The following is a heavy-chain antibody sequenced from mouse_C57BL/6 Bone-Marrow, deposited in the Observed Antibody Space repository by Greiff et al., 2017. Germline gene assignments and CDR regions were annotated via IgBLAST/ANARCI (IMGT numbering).Heavy chain of an antibody. CDR1: GFTFSSYG. CDR2: ISSGGSYT. Sequence: DVMLVESGGDLVKPGGSLKLSCAASGFTFSSYGMSWVRQTPDKRLEWVATISSGGSYTYYPDSVKGRFTISRDNAKNTLYLLSGSLKSDDTAMYYCARRFLTPFAYWGQGTLVTVSA. V-gene: IGHV5-6*02. J-gene: IGHJ3*01. CDR3: ARRFLTPFAY.